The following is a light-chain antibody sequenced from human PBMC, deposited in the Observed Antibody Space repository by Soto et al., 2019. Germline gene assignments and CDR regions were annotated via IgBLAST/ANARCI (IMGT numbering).Light chain of an antibody. CDR3: QSYDSSLSGYAV. CDR2: GNS. CDR1: SSNIGAGYD. Sequence: QSVLTQPPSVSGAPGQRVTISCTGSSSNIGAGYDVHWYQQLPGPAPKLLIYGNSNRPSGVPDRFSGSKSGTSASLAITGLRAEDEADYYCQSYDSSLSGYAVFGGGTQLTVL. J-gene: IGLJ7*01. V-gene: IGLV1-40*01.